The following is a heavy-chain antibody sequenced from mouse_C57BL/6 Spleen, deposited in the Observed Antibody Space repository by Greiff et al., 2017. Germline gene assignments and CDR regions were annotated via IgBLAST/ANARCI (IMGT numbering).Heavy chain of an antibody. J-gene: IGHJ4*01. CDR2: IRSKSNNYAT. D-gene: IGHD1-1*01. V-gene: IGHV10-1*01. CDR3: VRQNYYGSIYAMDY. Sequence: EVKLMESGGGLVQPKGSLKLSCAASGFSFNTYAMNWVRQAPGKGLEWVARIRSKSNNYATYSADSVKDRFTISRDDSESILYLQMNNLKTEDTAMYYCVRQNYYGSIYAMDYWGQGTSVTVSS. CDR1: GFSFNTYA.